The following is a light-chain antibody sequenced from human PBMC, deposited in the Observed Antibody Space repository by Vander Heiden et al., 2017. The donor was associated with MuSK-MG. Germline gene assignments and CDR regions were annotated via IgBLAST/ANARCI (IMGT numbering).Light chain of an antibody. J-gene: IGLJ1*01. CDR2: RNN. V-gene: IGLV1-44*01. CDR3: AAWDDSLNGYV. Sequence: QSVLTQPPSASGTPGQRVTMSCSGSGSNIGGNTVNWYQQLPGTAPKLPIYRNNQRPSGVPDRFSGSKSGTSASLAISGLQSEDEADYYCAAWDDSLNGYVFGTGTTVTVL. CDR1: GSNIGGNT.